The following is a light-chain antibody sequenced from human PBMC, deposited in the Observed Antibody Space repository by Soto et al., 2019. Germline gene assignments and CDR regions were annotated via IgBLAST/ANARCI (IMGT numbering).Light chain of an antibody. V-gene: IGKV3D-20*01. J-gene: IGKJ1*01. CDR3: QQYNSYSVT. Sequence: EVVLTQSPPTLSLYPGERATLSFGASQSVSSSYLAWYQQEPGLAPRLLIYDASSRATGIPDRFSGSGSGTDFTLTISSLQPDDFATYYCQQYNSYSVTFGQGGNVDIK. CDR1: QSVSSSY. CDR2: DAS.